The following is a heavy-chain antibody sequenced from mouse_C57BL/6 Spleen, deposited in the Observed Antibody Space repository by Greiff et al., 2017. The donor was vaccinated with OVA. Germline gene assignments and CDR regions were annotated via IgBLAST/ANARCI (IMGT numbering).Heavy chain of an antibody. CDR2: ISYSGST. V-gene: IGHV3-1*01. Sequence: EVQLVESGPGMVKPSQSLSLTCTVTGYSITSGYDWHWIRHFPGNKLEWMGYISYSGSTNYNPSLKSRISITHDTSKNHFFLKLNSVTTEDTATYYCAREGEDYAMDYWGQGTSVTVSS. CDR3: AREGEDYAMDY. CDR1: GYSITSGYD. J-gene: IGHJ4*01.